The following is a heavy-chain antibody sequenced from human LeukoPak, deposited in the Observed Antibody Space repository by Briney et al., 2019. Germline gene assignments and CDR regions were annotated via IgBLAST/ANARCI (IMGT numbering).Heavy chain of an antibody. CDR2: ISYSGST. CDR3: GKDLLSGSSAWYLTPFDY. J-gene: IGHJ4*02. D-gene: IGHD6-19*01. Sequence: PSETLSLTCTVSGGSISSYYWSWIRQPPGKGLEWIGYISYSGSTNFNPSLKSRVTISVDTSKNQFSLKLSSVTAADTAVYYCGKDLLSGSSAWYLTPFDYWGQGTLVTVSS. CDR1: GGSISSYY. V-gene: IGHV4-59*01.